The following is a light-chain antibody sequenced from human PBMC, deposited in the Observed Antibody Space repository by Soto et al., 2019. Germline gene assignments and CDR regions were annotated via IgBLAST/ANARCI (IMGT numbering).Light chain of an antibody. Sequence: QSALTQPRSVSGSPGQSVTISCTGTYSDVGLYDYLSWYQQHPGKAPKLIISDVTKRPSGVPDRFSGSKSGNTASLTISGLQAEDEAEYYCCSYAGTYTDVFGSGTKVTVL. CDR1: YSDVGLYDY. CDR2: DVT. J-gene: IGLJ1*01. V-gene: IGLV2-11*01. CDR3: CSYAGTYTDV.